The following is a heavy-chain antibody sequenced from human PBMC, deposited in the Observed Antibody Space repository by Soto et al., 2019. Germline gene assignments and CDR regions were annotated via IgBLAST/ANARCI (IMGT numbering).Heavy chain of an antibody. J-gene: IGHJ6*02. CDR1: GFTFSNYA. CDR3: ARAKFDYGMDV. Sequence: PGGSLRLSCAASGFTFSNYAMSWVRQAPGKGLEWVSAITGSGGDTYHADSVKGRFTISRDNSKNTLFLQVNSLRAEDTAVYYCARAKFDYGMDVWGQGTTVTVSS. CDR2: ITGSGGDT. D-gene: IGHD3-10*01. V-gene: IGHV3-23*01.